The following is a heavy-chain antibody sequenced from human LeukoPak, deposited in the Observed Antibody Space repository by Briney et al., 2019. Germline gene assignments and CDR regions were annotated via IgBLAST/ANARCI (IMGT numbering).Heavy chain of an antibody. J-gene: IGHJ4*02. CDR3: ARDSRVRGVTVDY. CDR1: GGSISSYY. Sequence: PSETLSLTCTVSGGSISSYYWSWIRQPPGKGLEWIGYIYYSGSTNYNPSLKSRVTISVDTSKNQFSLKLSSVTAADTAVYYCARDSRVRGVTVDYWGQGTLVTVSS. V-gene: IGHV4-59*12. D-gene: IGHD3-10*01. CDR2: IYYSGST.